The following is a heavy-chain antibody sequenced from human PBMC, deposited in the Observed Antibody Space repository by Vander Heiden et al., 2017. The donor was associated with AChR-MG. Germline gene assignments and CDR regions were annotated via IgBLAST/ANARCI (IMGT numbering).Heavy chain of an antibody. J-gene: IGHJ5*02. CDR1: GYTFTGYY. CDR3: AREVLENYDYIWGSPS. CDR2: INPNSGGT. V-gene: IGHV1-2*06. Sequence: QVQLVQSGAEVKKPGASVKVSCKASGYTFTGYYMHWVRQAPGQGLEWMGRINPNSGGTNYAQKFQGRVTMTRDTSISTAYMELSRLRSDDTAVYYCAREVLENYDYIWGSPSWGQGTLVTVSS. D-gene: IGHD3-16*01.